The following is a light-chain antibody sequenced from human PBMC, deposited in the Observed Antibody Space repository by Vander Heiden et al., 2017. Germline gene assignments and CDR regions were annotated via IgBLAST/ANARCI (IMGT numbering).Light chain of an antibody. CDR2: QDS. J-gene: IGLJ2*01. Sequence: SYELTQPPSVSVSPGQTASITCSGDKLGDKYACWYQQKPGQSPVLVSYQDSKRPSGIPERFSGSNSGNTATLTISGTQARDEADYYCQAWDSSTFGGGTKLTVL. CDR3: QAWDSST. V-gene: IGLV3-1*01. CDR1: KLGDKY.